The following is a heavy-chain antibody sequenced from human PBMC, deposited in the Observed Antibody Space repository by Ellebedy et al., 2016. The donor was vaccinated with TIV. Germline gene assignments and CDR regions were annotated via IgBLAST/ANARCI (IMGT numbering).Heavy chain of an antibody. Sequence: MPSETLSPTCTVSGGSISTYYWSWIRQHPGKGLEWIGYIHYSGTSNYNPSLKSRVTVSVDTSKNHFSLKLRSVTAADTAVYYCARGVYAMGNFDYWGQGTLVTVSS. CDR1: GGSISTYY. CDR2: IHYSGTS. V-gene: IGHV4-59*01. D-gene: IGHD2-8*01. CDR3: ARGVYAMGNFDY. J-gene: IGHJ4*02.